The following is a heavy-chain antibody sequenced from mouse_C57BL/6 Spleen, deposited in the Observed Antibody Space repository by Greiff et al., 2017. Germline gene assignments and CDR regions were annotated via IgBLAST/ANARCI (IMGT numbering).Heavy chain of an antibody. V-gene: IGHV14-1*01. D-gene: IGHD1-1*01. Sequence: VQLQQSGAELVRPGASVKLSCTASGFNIKDYYMHWVKQRPEQGLEWIGRIDPEDGDTEYAPKFQGKATMTADTSSNTAYLQLSSLTSEDTAFYYCTTFTTGGYFDVWGTGTTVTVSS. CDR1: GFNIKDYY. CDR2: IDPEDGDT. J-gene: IGHJ1*03. CDR3: TTFTTGGYFDV.